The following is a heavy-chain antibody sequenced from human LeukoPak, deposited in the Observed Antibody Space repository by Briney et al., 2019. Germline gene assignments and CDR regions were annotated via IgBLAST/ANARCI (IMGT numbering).Heavy chain of an antibody. V-gene: IGHV3-21*01. J-gene: IGHJ6*03. CDR2: ISSSSSYI. Sequence: GGSLRLSCAASGFTFSSYSMNWVRQAPGKGLEWVSSISSSSSYIYYADSVKGRFTISRDNAKNSLYLQMNSLRAEDTAVYYCARAPEIYYYDSSGYYYNYYYYYYMDVWGKGTTVTVSS. CDR3: ARAPEIYYYDSSGYYYNYYYYYYMDV. D-gene: IGHD3-22*01. CDR1: GFTFSSYS.